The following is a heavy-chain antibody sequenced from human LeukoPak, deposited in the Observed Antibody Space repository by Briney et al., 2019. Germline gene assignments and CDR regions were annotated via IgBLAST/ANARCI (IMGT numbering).Heavy chain of an antibody. D-gene: IGHD4/OR15-4a*01. J-gene: IGHJ4*02. CDR2: INPNSGGA. CDR3: ATALLARPGAIDY. CDR1: GYTFTGYY. V-gene: IGHV1-2*02. Sequence: ASVKVSCKASGYTFTGYYMHWVRQAPGQGLEWMGWINPNSGGAMYAQKFQGRVTMTRDTSINTAYMELSRLTSDDTAVYYCATALLARPGAIDYGGKEPRVSAS.